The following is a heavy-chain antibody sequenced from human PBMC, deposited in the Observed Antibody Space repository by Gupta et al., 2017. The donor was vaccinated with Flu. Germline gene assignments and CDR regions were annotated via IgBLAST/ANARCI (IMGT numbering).Heavy chain of an antibody. Sequence: QVQLVQSGAEVKKPGASVKVSCKASGYTFTAYFMHWVRQAPGQGLEWMGWVSPLTGGTNYAQNFQGRVALTRDTSISTAYMELSILRSDDTAIYFCARGRGVTVAVPDAIDGFDTWGQGTLVTVSS. CDR3: ARGRGVTVAVPDAIDGFDT. CDR1: GYTFTAYF. V-gene: IGHV1-2*02. J-gene: IGHJ5*02. CDR2: VSPLTGGT. D-gene: IGHD2-2*01.